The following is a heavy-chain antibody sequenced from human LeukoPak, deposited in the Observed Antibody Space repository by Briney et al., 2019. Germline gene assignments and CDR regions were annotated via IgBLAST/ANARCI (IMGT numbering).Heavy chain of an antibody. V-gene: IGHV4-34*01. CDR2: INHSGST. J-gene: IGHJ3*02. D-gene: IGHD3-16*01. Sequence: PSETLSLTCAVYGGSFSGYYWSWIRQPPGKGLEWIGEINHSGSTNYNPSLKSRVTISVDTPRNQFSLRLNSVTAADTAVYYCARQTGEPNAFDIWGQGTMVTVSS. CDR1: GGSFSGYY. CDR3: ARQTGEPNAFDI.